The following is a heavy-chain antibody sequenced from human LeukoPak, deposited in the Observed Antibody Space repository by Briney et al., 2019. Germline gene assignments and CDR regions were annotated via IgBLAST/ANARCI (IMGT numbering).Heavy chain of an antibody. J-gene: IGHJ5*02. CDR3: ARLNGGPSIYDYVWGSYHYSWFDP. D-gene: IGHD3-16*02. CDR2: IYYSGST. V-gene: IGHV4-39*01. CDR1: GGSISSSSYY. Sequence: PSQTLSLTCTVSGGSISSSSYYWGWLRQPPGKGLEWIGSIYYSGSTYYNPSLKSRVTISVDTSKNQFSLKLSSVTAADTAVYYCARLNGGPSIYDYVWGSYHYSWFDPWGQGTLVTVSS.